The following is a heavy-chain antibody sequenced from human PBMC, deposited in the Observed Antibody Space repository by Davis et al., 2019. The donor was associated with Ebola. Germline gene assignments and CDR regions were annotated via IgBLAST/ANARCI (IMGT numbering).Heavy chain of an antibody. CDR1: GNSFSNHW. J-gene: IGHJ6*02. CDR3: AAHTMIKGGFSLGMDV. CDR2: IYPRDSDT. V-gene: IGHV5-51*01. D-gene: IGHD3-16*01. Sequence: GESLKISCKASGNSFSNHWIAWATHMPGKGLEWMGIIYPRDSDTTYSPSFQGQFTISVDVSLNSTYLQWHTLKASDTAIYYCAAHTMIKGGFSLGMDVWGRGTTVTVSS.